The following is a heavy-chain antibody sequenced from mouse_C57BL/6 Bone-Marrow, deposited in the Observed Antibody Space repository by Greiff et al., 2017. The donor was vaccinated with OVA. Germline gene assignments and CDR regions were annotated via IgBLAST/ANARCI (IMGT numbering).Heavy chain of an antibody. CDR3: TRYYSNYDAMDY. J-gene: IGHJ4*01. Sequence: EVQRVESGEGLVKPGGSLKLSCAASGFTFSSYAMSWVRQTPEKRLEWVAYISSGGDYIYYADTVKGRFTISRDHAENTLDLQMSSLKSEDTAMYYCTRYYSNYDAMDYWGQGTSVTVSS. CDR1: GFTFSSYA. V-gene: IGHV5-9-1*02. CDR2: ISSGGDYI. D-gene: IGHD2-5*01.